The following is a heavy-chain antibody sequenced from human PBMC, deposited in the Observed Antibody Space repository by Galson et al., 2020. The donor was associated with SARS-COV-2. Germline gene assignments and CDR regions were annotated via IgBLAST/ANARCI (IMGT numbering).Heavy chain of an antibody. V-gene: IGHV3-73*01. J-gene: IGHJ5*02. Sequence: GGSLRLSCAASGFTFSGSVIHWVRLASGRGLEWVGRIRSEANSYATAYAASVEGRFTVSRDDSNNLAFLQMNSLKTEDAAVYYCTTGDWFDPWGQGTLVTVSS. CDR3: TTGDWFDP. CDR2: IRSEANSYAT. CDR1: GFTFSGSV.